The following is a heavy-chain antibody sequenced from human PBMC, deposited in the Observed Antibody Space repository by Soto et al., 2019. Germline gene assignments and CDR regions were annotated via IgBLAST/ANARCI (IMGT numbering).Heavy chain of an antibody. CDR1: GYTFTSYG. Sequence: ASVKVSCKASGYTFTSYGISWVRQAPGQGLEWMGWISAYNGNTNYAQKHRGRVTMTTDTSTSTAYMELRSLRSDDTAVYYCARDYDFWSGSRPNWFDPWGQGTLVTVSS. CDR2: ISAYNGNT. J-gene: IGHJ5*02. V-gene: IGHV1-18*01. CDR3: ARDYDFWSGSRPNWFDP. D-gene: IGHD3-3*01.